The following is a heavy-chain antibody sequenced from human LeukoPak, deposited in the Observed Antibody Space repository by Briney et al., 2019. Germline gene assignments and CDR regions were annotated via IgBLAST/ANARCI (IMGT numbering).Heavy chain of an antibody. V-gene: IGHV1-2*02. J-gene: IGHJ5*02. Sequence: APVKVSCKASGYTFTGYYVHWVRQAPGQGLEWMGWINPNSGGTNYAQKFQGRVTMTRDTSISTAYMELSRLRSDDTAVYYCARGPMYSGSHHESWGQGTLVTVSS. CDR2: INPNSGGT. CDR3: ARGPMYSGSHHES. D-gene: IGHD1-26*01. CDR1: GYTFTGYY.